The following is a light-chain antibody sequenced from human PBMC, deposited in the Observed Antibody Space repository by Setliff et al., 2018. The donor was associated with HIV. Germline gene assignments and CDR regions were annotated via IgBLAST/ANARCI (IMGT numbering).Light chain of an antibody. Sequence: QGPSASGAPGQTVTISCSGSSSNIETHYVYWYQKFPGTAPKLLIYRNDQRPSGVPARFSGSKSGTSAALTISDLRAEDEAEYFCAAWNDRPTGIYVFGTGTKVTVL. J-gene: IGLJ1*01. CDR2: RND. CDR3: AAWNDRPTGIYV. CDR1: SSNIETHY. V-gene: IGLV1-47*01.